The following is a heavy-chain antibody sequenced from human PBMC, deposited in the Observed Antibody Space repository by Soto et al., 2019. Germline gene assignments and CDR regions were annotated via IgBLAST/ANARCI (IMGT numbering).Heavy chain of an antibody. Sequence: EGSLRLSCAASGFTFSSYWMHWVRQAPGKGLVWVSRINSDGSSTSYADSVKGRFTISRDNAKNTLYLQMNSLRAEDTAVYYCASGPRGSSWQTGGFDPWGQGTLVTVSS. CDR2: INSDGSST. CDR3: ASGPRGSSWQTGGFDP. D-gene: IGHD6-13*01. J-gene: IGHJ5*02. CDR1: GFTFSSYW. V-gene: IGHV3-74*01.